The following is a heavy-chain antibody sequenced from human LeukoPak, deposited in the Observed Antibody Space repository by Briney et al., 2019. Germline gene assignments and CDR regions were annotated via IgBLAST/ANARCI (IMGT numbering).Heavy chain of an antibody. Sequence: SETLSLTYTVSGGSISSSSYYWGWIRQPPGKGLEWIGSIYYSGSTYYNPSLKSRVTISVDTSKNQFSLRLSSVTAADTAVYYCARVTGYMVEDYFDYWGQGTLVTVSS. CDR3: ARVTGYMVEDYFDY. V-gene: IGHV4-39*07. D-gene: IGHD6-13*01. CDR2: IYYSGST. CDR1: GGSISSSSYY. J-gene: IGHJ4*02.